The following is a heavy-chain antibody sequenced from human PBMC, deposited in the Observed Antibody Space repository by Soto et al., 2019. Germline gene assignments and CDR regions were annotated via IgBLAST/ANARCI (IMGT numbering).Heavy chain of an antibody. Sequence: QVQLQESGPGLVKPSETLSLTCTVSGGSISSYYWSWIRQPPGKGLEWIGYIYYSGSTNYNPSLKSRVTISVATSKNQFSLKLSSVTAADTAVYYCARIDYPPPYWYFDLWGRGTLVTVSS. CDR3: ARIDYPPPYWYFDL. J-gene: IGHJ2*01. CDR2: IYYSGST. D-gene: IGHD4-17*01. V-gene: IGHV4-59*01. CDR1: GGSISSYY.